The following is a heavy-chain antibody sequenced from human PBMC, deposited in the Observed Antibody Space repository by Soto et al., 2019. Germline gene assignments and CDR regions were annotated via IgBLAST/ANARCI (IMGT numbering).Heavy chain of an antibody. V-gene: IGHV4-39*01. Sequence: SETLSLTCTVSGGSISSSSYYWGWIRQPPGKGLEWIGSIYYSGSTYYNPSLKSRVTMSVDTSKNQFSLKLSSVTAADTAVYYCARCGACSGGSCYLYYYYYMDVWDKGTTVTVSS. D-gene: IGHD2-15*01. CDR1: GGSISSSSYY. J-gene: IGHJ6*03. CDR2: IYYSGST. CDR3: ARCGACSGGSCYLYYYYYMDV.